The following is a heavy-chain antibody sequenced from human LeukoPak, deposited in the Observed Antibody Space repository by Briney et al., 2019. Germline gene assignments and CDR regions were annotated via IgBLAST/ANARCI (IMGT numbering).Heavy chain of an antibody. V-gene: IGHV4-39*07. Sequence: PSETLSLTCTVSGGSISSSSYYWGWIRQPLGKGLEWIGSIYYSGSTYYNPSLKSRVTISVDTSKNQFSLKLSSVTAADTAVYYCAREYSSSGNWFDPWGQGTLVTVSS. D-gene: IGHD6-6*01. CDR2: IYYSGST. J-gene: IGHJ5*02. CDR1: GGSISSSSYY. CDR3: AREYSSSGNWFDP.